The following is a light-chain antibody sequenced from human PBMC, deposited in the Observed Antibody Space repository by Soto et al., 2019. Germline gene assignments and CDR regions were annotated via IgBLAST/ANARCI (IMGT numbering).Light chain of an antibody. V-gene: IGKV3-20*01. CDR2: GAS. J-gene: IGKJ1*01. Sequence: EILLTQSPGTLSLSPGERATPSCRASQSVSSSYLAWYQQKPGQAHRLLIYGASSRATGIQDRFSGSGSGTDFTLTIRRLEPEDLAVYYCEQYGSSPGTFGQGTKVDIK. CDR1: QSVSSSY. CDR3: EQYGSSPGT.